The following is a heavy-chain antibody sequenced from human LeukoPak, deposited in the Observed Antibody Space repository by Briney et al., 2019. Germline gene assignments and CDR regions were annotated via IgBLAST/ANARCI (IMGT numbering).Heavy chain of an antibody. CDR2: MNPNSGNT. CDR3: ARVSGRADAFDI. CDR1: GYTFTSYD. D-gene: IGHD6-25*01. J-gene: IGHJ3*02. V-gene: IGHV1-8*01. Sequence: GASVKVSCKASGYTFTSYDINWVRQATGQGLEWMGWMNPNSGNTGYAQKFQGRVTMTRNTSISTAYMELSSLRSEDTAVYHCARVSGRADAFDIWGQGTMVTVSS.